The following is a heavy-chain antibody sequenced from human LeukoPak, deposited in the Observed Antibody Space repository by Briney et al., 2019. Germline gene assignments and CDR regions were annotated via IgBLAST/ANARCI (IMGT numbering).Heavy chain of an antibody. J-gene: IGHJ4*02. CDR2: IRYDGSNK. Sequence: QSGGSLRLSCAASGFTFSSYGMHWVRQAPGKGLEWVAFIRYDGSNKYYADSVKGRFTISRDNSKNTLYLQMNSLRAEDTAVYYCAKDQYSSSWSNFDYWGQGTLVTVSS. V-gene: IGHV3-30*02. CDR1: GFTFSSYG. D-gene: IGHD6-13*01. CDR3: AKDQYSSSWSNFDY.